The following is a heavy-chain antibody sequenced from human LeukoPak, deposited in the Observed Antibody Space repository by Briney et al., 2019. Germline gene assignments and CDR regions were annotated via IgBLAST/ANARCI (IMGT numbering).Heavy chain of an antibody. V-gene: IGHV1-69*13. CDR3: AREDLMYCSGGSCNNWFDP. CDR2: IIPIFGTA. Sequence: SVKLSCKASGGTFSSYAISWVRQAPGQGREWMGGIIPIFGTANYAQKFQGRVTLTADESTSTAYMELSNLRSEDTAVYYCAREDLMYCSGGSCNNWFDPWGQGTLVTVSS. D-gene: IGHD2-15*01. CDR1: GGTFSSYA. J-gene: IGHJ5*02.